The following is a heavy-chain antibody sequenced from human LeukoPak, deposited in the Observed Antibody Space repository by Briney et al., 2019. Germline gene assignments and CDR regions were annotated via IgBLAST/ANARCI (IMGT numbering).Heavy chain of an antibody. Sequence: GGSLRLSCEASAFSFSAYIMHWVRQAPGKGLEYVSAIRSDGSSTFYPNSVKGRFTISRDNSKSTLYLQMGSLRAEDTAVYYCTRRYGGHSGWAGYHDSWGQGTLVTVSS. CDR3: TRRYGGHSGWAGYHDS. CDR2: IRSDGSST. CDR1: AFSFSAYI. V-gene: IGHV3-64*01. J-gene: IGHJ4*02. D-gene: IGHD6-19*01.